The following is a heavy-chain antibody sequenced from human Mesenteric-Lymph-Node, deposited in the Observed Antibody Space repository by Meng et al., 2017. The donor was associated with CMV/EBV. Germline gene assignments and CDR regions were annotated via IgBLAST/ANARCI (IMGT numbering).Heavy chain of an antibody. D-gene: IGHD3-3*01. Sequence: SETLSLTCTVSGHAIISGYYWGWIRQSPGKGLEWIGSSYHTGTTYYNPSLKSRVTISVDTSKNQFSLKLSSVTAADTAVYYCARAAAGDTIFGVVKPSNWFDPWGQGTLVTVSS. CDR3: ARAAAGDTIFGVVKPSNWFDP. J-gene: IGHJ5*02. CDR2: SYHTGTT. CDR1: GHAIISGYY. V-gene: IGHV4-38-2*02.